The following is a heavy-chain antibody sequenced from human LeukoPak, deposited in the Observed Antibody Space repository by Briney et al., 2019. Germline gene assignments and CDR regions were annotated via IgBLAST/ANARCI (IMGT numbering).Heavy chain of an antibody. Sequence: GGSLRLSCAASGFTFSTYSMNWVRQAPGKGLEWVAFIRYDGSNKYYADSVKGRFTISRDNSKNTLYLQMNSLRAEDTAVYYCAKDRVVVPAAMSWFDPWGQGALVTVSS. J-gene: IGHJ5*02. CDR1: GFTFSTYS. CDR2: IRYDGSNK. CDR3: AKDRVVVPAAMSWFDP. V-gene: IGHV3-30*02. D-gene: IGHD2-2*01.